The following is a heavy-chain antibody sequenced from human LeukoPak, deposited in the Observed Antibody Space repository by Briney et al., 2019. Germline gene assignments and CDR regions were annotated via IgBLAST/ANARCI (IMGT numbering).Heavy chain of an antibody. Sequence: GGSLRLSCAASGFTFSNAWMSWVRQAPGKGLEWVGRIKSKTDGGTTDYAAPVKGTFTISRDDSKNTLYLQMNSLKTEDTAVYYCTTLSYDFWSAYHIWGQGTRVTVSS. CDR3: TTLSYDFWSAYHI. CDR2: IKSKTDGGTT. J-gene: IGHJ4*02. CDR1: GFTFSNAW. D-gene: IGHD3-3*01. V-gene: IGHV3-15*01.